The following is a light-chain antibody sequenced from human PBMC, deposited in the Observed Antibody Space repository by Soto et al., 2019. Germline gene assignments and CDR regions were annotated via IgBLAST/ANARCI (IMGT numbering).Light chain of an antibody. CDR2: RSD. CDR3: ASWDDNLSGVV. CDR1: SSNIANNF. J-gene: IGLJ3*02. Sequence: QSVLTQPPSASGTPGQRVTMSCSGTSSNIANNFVYWYQQLPGTAPKLHIYRSDQLPSGVPDRFSASKSGTLASLAISGLRSEDDADYYCASWDDNLSGVVFGGGTKRTVL. V-gene: IGLV1-47*01.